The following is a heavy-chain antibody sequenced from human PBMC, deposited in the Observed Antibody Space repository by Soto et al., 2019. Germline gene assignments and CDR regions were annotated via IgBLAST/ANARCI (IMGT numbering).Heavy chain of an antibody. V-gene: IGHV3-21*01. J-gene: IGHJ5*02. CDR1: GFTFSSYS. Sequence: PGGSXRLSCASSGFTFSSYSVDLFRQAPGKGLGLVSSISSSSSYIYYADSVKGRFTISRDKDKKSLYLQMNSLRAEETAVYYCASRQKLTFGGVITTRDWFETRGQGTLV. CDR2: ISSSSSYI. CDR3: ASRQKLTFGGVITTRDWFET. D-gene: IGHD3-16*02.